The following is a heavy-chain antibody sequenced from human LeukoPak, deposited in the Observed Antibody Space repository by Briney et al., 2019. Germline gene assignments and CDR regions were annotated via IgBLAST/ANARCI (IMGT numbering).Heavy chain of an antibody. CDR3: ATILRDSSGYFFGTAFDI. V-gene: IGHV1-69*01. CDR1: GGTFSSYA. D-gene: IGHD3-22*01. CDR2: IIPTFGTA. J-gene: IGHJ3*02. Sequence: SVKVSCKASGGTFSSYAISWVRQAPGQGLEWMGGIIPTFGTANYAQKFQGRVTITADESTSTAYMELSSLRSEDTAVYYCATILRDSSGYFFGTAFDIWGQGTMVTVSS.